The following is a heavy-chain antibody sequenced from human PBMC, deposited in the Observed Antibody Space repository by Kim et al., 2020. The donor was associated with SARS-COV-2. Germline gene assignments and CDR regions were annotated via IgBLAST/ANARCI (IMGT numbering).Heavy chain of an antibody. D-gene: IGHD3-3*01. V-gene: IGHV3-11*06. J-gene: IGHJ4*02. Sequence: KGRFTISRDTAKNSLYLQMNSVRAGDTAVYYCARQASITIFGVVISTYFDYWGQGTLVTVSS. CDR3: ARQASITIFGVVISTYFDY.